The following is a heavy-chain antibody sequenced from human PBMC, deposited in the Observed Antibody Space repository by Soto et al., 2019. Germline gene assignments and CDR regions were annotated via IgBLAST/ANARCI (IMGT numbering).Heavy chain of an antibody. CDR2: IKQEESEK. CDR1: GFAFTAYW. CDR3: ARGEYFDIRFDY. J-gene: IGHJ4*02. Sequence: GGSLRLSCEASGFAFTAYWLSWVRQAPGQALDCVATIKQEESEKYYVDSVKGRFAVSRDNAKNSLYLQMNSLGVDGTAVYYCARGEYFDIRFDYWGQGALVTVSP. V-gene: IGHV3-7*03. D-gene: IGHD3-22*01.